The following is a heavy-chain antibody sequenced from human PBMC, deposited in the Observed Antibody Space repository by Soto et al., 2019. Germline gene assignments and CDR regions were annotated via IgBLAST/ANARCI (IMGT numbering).Heavy chain of an antibody. V-gene: IGHV1-18*01. Sequence: QVQLVQSGAEVKKPGASVKVSCKASGYSFTNYGITWVRQAPGQGLEWMGWISGYNGKTNSAQKVQGRVTMTTDTSTRTAYMELRSLRSDDTAVYYCARSVVVDYGNYATWYFDLWGRGTLVTVSS. D-gene: IGHD4-17*01. CDR2: ISGYNGKT. CDR3: ARSVVVDYGNYATWYFDL. CDR1: GYSFTNYG. J-gene: IGHJ2*01.